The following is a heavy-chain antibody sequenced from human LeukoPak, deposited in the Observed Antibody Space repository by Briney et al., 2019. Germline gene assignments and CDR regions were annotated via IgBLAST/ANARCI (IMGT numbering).Heavy chain of an antibody. J-gene: IGHJ6*03. CDR1: GGSFSGYY. Sequence: SSETLSLTCAVYGGSFSGYYWSWIRQPPGKGLEWIGEINHSGSTNYNPSLKSRVTISVDTSKNQFSLKLSSVTAADTAVYYCARQGVYDFWSGYENYYYYMDVWGKGTTVTVSS. CDR2: INHSGST. CDR3: ARQGVYDFWSGYENYYYYMDV. D-gene: IGHD3-3*01. V-gene: IGHV4-34*01.